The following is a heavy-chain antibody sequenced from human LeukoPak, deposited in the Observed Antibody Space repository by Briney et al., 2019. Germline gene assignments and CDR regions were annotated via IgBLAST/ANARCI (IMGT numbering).Heavy chain of an antibody. CDR2: IYYSGST. J-gene: IGHJ6*03. V-gene: IGHV4-59*08. CDR3: ARTPRPGYSSGWYRGTGGNYYMDV. D-gene: IGHD6-19*01. Sequence: SETLSLTCTVSGGSISSYYWSWIRQPPGKGLEWIGYIYYSGSTNYNPSLKSRVTISVDTSKNQFSLKLSSVPAADTAVYYCARTPRPGYSSGWYRGTGGNYYMDVWGKGTTVTVSS. CDR1: GGSISSYY.